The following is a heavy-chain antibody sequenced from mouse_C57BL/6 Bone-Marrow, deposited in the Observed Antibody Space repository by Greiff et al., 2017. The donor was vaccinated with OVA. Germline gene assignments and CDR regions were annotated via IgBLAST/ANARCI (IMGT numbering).Heavy chain of an antibody. CDR2: INPNNGGT. Sequence: VQLQQSGPELVKPGASVKISCKASGYTFTDYNMHWVKQSHGKSLEWIGYINPNNGGTSYNQKFKGKATLTVNKSSSTAYMELRSLTSEDSAVYYCARGYYGSSYDYFDYWGQGTTLTVSS. D-gene: IGHD1-1*01. CDR1: GYTFTDYN. CDR3: ARGYYGSSYDYFDY. J-gene: IGHJ2*01. V-gene: IGHV1-22*01.